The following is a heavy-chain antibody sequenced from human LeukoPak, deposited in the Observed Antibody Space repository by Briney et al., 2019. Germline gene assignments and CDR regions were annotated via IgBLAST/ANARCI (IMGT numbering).Heavy chain of an antibody. CDR3: ARRGPYFDY. J-gene: IGHJ4*02. D-gene: IGHD3-10*01. CDR2: ISSTSADI. Sequence: GGSLRLSCAASRFTFSSYGMHWVRQAPGKGLEWISYISSTSADIYYVDSVKGRFTISRDNAKNSLYLQMNSLRAEDTAIYYCARRGPYFDYWGQGILVTVSS. V-gene: IGHV3-21*05. CDR1: RFTFSSYG.